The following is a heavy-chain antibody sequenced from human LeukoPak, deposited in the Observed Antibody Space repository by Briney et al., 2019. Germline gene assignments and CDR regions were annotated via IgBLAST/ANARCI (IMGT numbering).Heavy chain of an antibody. CDR1: GDSISSAFY. D-gene: IGHD4-17*01. CDR2: IYHSGTT. CDR3: ARGGNYGDYRNYYYYMDA. J-gene: IGHJ6*03. Sequence: PSETLSLTCSVSGDSISSAFYWGWIRQPPGKGLEWIGSIYHSGTTYYNPSLKSRVTISVDKSKNQFSLKLSSVTAADTAVYYCARGGNYGDYRNYYYYMDAWGKGTTVTISS. V-gene: IGHV4-38-2*02.